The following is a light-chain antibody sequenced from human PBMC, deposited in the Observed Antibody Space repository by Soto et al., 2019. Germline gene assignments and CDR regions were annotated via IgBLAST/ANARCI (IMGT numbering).Light chain of an antibody. Sequence: DVVMTQSPLSLPVTLGQPASISCRSSQSLVYSDGNTYLNWFQQRPGQSPRRLIYKVSNRDSGVPGIFSGSGSGCSFSLNISRVEVYDVVVYSCMLCTHWSPIFTFGPGTKVDIK. V-gene: IGKV2-30*01. CDR3: MLCTHWSPIFT. J-gene: IGKJ3*01. CDR1: QSLVYSDGNTY. CDR2: KVS.